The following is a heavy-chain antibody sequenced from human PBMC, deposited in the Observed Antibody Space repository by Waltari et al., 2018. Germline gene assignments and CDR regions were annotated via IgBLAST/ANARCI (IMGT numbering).Heavy chain of an antibody. J-gene: IGHJ4*02. V-gene: IGHV3-30-3*01. CDR1: GFTFSSYA. D-gene: IGHD1-26*01. Sequence: QVQLVESGGGVVQPGRSLRLSCAASGFTFSSYAMHWVRQAPGKGLEWVAVISYDGSNKYYADSVKGRFTISRDNSKNTLYLQMNSLRAEDTAVYYCARGHREGPLAYFDYWGQGTLVTVSS. CDR3: ARGHREGPLAYFDY. CDR2: ISYDGSNK.